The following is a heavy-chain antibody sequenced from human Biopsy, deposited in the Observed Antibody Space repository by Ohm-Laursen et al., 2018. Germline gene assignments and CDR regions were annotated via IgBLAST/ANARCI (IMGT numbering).Heavy chain of an antibody. CDR1: GYTFTTYY. Sequence: GASVKVSCNASGYTFTTYYIHWVRQAPGQGLEWMGWINAKTGDTNYAQKFQGRVTMTRDTSISTAYVDLSSLRSDDTAVYYCTRGGYYYDSLAYYYWFDPWGQGTLATVSS. J-gene: IGHJ5*02. CDR3: TRGGYYYDSLAYYYWFDP. CDR2: INAKTGDT. V-gene: IGHV1-2*02. D-gene: IGHD3-22*01.